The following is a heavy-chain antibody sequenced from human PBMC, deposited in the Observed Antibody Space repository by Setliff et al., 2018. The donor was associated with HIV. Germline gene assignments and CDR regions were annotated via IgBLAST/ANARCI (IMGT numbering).Heavy chain of an antibody. CDR1: GGTFSSYA. Sequence: SVKVSCKASGGTFSSYAISWVRQAPGQGLEWMGGIIPILGIANYAQKFQGRVTITTDESTSTAYMELSSLRSEDTAVYYCARGVNYYDSSGYAPDAFDIWGQGTMVTVSS. CDR2: IIPILGIA. J-gene: IGHJ3*02. D-gene: IGHD3-22*01. V-gene: IGHV1-69*10. CDR3: ARGVNYYDSSGYAPDAFDI.